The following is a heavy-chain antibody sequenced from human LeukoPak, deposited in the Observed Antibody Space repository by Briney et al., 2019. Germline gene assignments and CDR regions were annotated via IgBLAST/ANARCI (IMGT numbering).Heavy chain of an antibody. J-gene: IGHJ5*02. CDR3: ARTPIVVVVAATLSWFDP. CDR2: INPNSGGT. Sequence: GASVKVSCKASGYTFTGYYMHWVRQAPGQGLEWMGRINPNSGGTNYAQKFQDRVTMTRDTSISTAYMELSRLRSDDTAVYYCARTPIVVVVAATLSWFDPWGQGTLVTVSS. V-gene: IGHV1-2*06. CDR1: GYTFTGYY. D-gene: IGHD2-15*01.